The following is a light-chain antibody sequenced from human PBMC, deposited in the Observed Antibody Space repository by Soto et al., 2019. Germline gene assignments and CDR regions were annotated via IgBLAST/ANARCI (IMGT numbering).Light chain of an antibody. J-gene: IGKJ1*01. Sequence: DIKMTQSPSTLSASVGHRLTITCRASQSVSWWLAWYQQKPGKAPKLLIYAASTLQSGVPSRFSGSGSGTDFTLTISCLQSEDFATYYCQQYYSYPQTFGQGTKVDIK. V-gene: IGKV1-5*01. CDR3: QQYYSYPQT. CDR1: QSVSWW. CDR2: AAS.